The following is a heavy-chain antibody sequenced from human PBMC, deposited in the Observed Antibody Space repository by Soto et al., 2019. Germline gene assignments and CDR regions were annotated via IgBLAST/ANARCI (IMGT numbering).Heavy chain of an antibody. CDR1: GYTLTELS. D-gene: IGHD3-3*01. Sequence: VKVSCKVSGYTLTELSMHWVRQAPGKGLEWMGGFDPEDGETIYAQKFQGRVTMTEDTSTDTAYMELSSLRSEDTAVYYCATTYYDFWSGYYLYGSFDPWGQGTLVTVS. J-gene: IGHJ5*02. V-gene: IGHV1-24*01. CDR2: FDPEDGET. CDR3: ATTYYDFWSGYYLYGSFDP.